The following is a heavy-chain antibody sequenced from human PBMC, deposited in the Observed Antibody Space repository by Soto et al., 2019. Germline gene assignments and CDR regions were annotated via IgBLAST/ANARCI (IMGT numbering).Heavy chain of an antibody. Sequence: GESLKISCTGSGFSFTSYWIGWVRQLPGKGLEWMGIIYPGDSDTRYIPSFQGQFTISSDKSISTPYLPWSSLKAQDTAMYYCARQCILKASWVIGMVVWGQGTTVTVFS. V-gene: IGHV5-51*01. D-gene: IGHD1-20*01. CDR1: GFSFTSYW. CDR3: ARQCILKASWVIGMVV. CDR2: IYPGDSDT. J-gene: IGHJ6*02.